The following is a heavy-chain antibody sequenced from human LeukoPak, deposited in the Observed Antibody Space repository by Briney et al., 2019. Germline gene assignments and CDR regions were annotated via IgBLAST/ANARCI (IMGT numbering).Heavy chain of an antibody. D-gene: IGHD2-8*01. J-gene: IGHJ4*02. CDR3: ARGDANGRPGIAFDY. V-gene: IGHV4-59*01. CDR1: GGSISSNY. Sequence: PSETLSLTCAVSGGSISSNYWSWIRQPPGKGLEWIGYFHDSESTNYNPSLKSRVSISVDTSKKQVSLKLSSVTAADTAVYYCARGDANGRPGIAFDYWGQGTLVTVSS. CDR2: FHDSEST.